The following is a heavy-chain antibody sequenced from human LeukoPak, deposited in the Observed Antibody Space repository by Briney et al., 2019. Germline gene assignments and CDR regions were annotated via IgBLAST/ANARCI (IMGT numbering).Heavy chain of an antibody. CDR3: ARHSSVSNPFDH. CDR1: GDSISSGGYY. CDR2: IYYSGST. Sequence: SETLSLTCTVSGDSISSGGYYWSWIRQHPGKGLEWIGYIYYSGSTYYNPSLKSRATMSVDTSKNQLSLRLSSVTAADTALYYCARHSSVSNPFDHWGQGTLVTVSS. V-gene: IGHV4-31*03. J-gene: IGHJ4*02.